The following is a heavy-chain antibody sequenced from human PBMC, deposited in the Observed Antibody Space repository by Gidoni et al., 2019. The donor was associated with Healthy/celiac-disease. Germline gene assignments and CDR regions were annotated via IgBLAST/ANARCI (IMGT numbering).Heavy chain of an antibody. V-gene: IGHV3-33*01. Sequence: QVQLVESGGGVVQPGRSLRLSCAASGFTFSSDGMHWVRQAPGKGLEWVAVLWYDGSNKYYADSVKGRFTISRDNSKNTLYLQVNSLRAEDTAVYYCARNTEGDYVGYYFDYWGQGTLVTVSS. CDR1: GFTFSSDG. CDR2: LWYDGSNK. J-gene: IGHJ4*02. CDR3: ARNTEGDYVGYYFDY. D-gene: IGHD4-17*01.